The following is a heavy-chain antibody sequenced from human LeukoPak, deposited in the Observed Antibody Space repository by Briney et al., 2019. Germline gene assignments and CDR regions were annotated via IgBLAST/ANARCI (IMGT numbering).Heavy chain of an antibody. CDR3: ARVRYRLAETYIDY. CDR2: VNPSGGST. CDR1: GYTFTSYY. J-gene: IGHJ4*02. V-gene: IGHV1-46*01. Sequence: GASVKVSCKASGYTFTSYYIHWVRQAPGQGLEWMGVVNPSGGSTNYAQKFQGRVTMTRDTSISTAYMELSRLRSDDTAVYYCARVRYRLAETYIDYWGQGTLVTVSS. D-gene: IGHD3-16*01.